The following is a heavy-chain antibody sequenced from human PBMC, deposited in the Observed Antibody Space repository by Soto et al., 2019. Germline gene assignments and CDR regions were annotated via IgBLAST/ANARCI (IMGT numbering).Heavy chain of an antibody. V-gene: IGHV4-38-2*01. CDR2: IYHSGST. CDR3: SGMATDPYYFDY. Sequence: KASETLSLTCAVSGYSISSGYYWGWIRQPPGKGLEWIGSIYHSGSTYYNPSLKSRVTISVDTSKNQFSLKLSSVTAADTAVYYCSGMATDPYYFDYWGQGTLVTVSS. D-gene: IGHD5-12*01. J-gene: IGHJ4*02. CDR1: GYSISSGYY.